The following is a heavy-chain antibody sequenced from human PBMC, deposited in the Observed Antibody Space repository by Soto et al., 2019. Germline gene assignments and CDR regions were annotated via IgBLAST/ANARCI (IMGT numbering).Heavy chain of an antibody. Sequence: QVQLVQSGAEVKKPGASLKVSCKASGYTFTSFDINWVRQATGQGLEWMGWMNPNSGKTGYAQKFQGRGTMTRDTSISTAYMELSSLRSEDTAVYYCARHATGPGGSFDYWGQGTLVTVSS. J-gene: IGHJ4*02. D-gene: IGHD3-16*01. CDR1: GYTFTSFD. CDR3: ARHATGPGGSFDY. V-gene: IGHV1-8*01. CDR2: MNPNSGKT.